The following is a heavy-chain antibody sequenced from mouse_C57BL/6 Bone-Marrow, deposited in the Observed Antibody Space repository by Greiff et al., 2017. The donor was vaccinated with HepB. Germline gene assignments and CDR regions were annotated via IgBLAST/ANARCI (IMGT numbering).Heavy chain of an antibody. CDR1: GYTFTSYW. CDR2: IDPSDSET. J-gene: IGHJ3*01. Sequence: QVQLQQSGAELVRPGSSVKLSCKASGYTFTSYWMHWVKQRPIQGLEWIGNIDPSDSETHYNQKFKDKATLTVDKSSSTAYMQLSSLTSEDSAVYYCARGYDPAWFAYWGQGTLVTVSA. CDR3: ARGYDPAWFAY. V-gene: IGHV1-52*01. D-gene: IGHD2-2*01.